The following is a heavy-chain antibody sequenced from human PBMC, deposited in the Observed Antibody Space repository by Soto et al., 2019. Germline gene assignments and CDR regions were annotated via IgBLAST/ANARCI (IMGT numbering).Heavy chain of an antibody. V-gene: IGHV3-23*01. CDR3: AKGGVYDFWSGSQRTDYYGMDV. D-gene: IGHD3-3*01. CDR2: ISGSGGST. CDR1: GFTFSSYA. Sequence: GGSLRLSCAASGFTFSSYAMSWVRQAPGNGLEWVSAISGSGGSTYYADSVKGRFTISRDNSKNTLYLQMNSLRAEDTAVYYCAKGGVYDFWSGSQRTDYYGMDVWGQGTTVTVSS. J-gene: IGHJ6*02.